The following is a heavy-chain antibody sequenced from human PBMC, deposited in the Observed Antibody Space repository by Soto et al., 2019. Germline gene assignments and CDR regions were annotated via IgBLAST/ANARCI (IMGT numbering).Heavy chain of an antibody. CDR2: MNPNNGNA. J-gene: IGHJ4*02. CDR1: GFTFITYD. CDR3: ARRKERSGPHYLDL. D-gene: IGHD6-25*01. Sequence: GASVKVSCKASGFTFITYDFSWVRQAAGQGLEWMGWMNPNNGNAGFAQKFRGRINMTRNTSISTAYLELSSLRSDDSAVYFCARRKERSGPHYLDLWGQGTQVTVSS. V-gene: IGHV1-8*01.